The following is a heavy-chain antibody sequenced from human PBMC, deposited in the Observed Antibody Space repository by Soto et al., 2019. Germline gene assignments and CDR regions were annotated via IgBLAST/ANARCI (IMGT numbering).Heavy chain of an antibody. J-gene: IGHJ3*02. D-gene: IGHD3-10*01. CDR1: GGSISSGDYY. CDR3: ASLTKRVRGVIIIFPDAFDI. Sequence: SETLSLTCTVSGGSISSGDYYWSWIRQPPGKGLEWIGYIYYSGSTYYNPSLKSRVTISVDTSKNQFSLKLSSVTAADTAVYYCASLTKRVRGVIIIFPDAFDICGQGTMVTVS. V-gene: IGHV4-30-4*01. CDR2: IYYSGST.